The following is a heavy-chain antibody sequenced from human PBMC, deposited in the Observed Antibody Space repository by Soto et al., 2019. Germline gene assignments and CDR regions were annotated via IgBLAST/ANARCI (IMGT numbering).Heavy chain of an antibody. D-gene: IGHD1-26*01. Sequence: QVQLQEAGPGLVKPSQTLSLTCTVSGGSISSGGYYWSWIRQHPGKGLEWIGYIYYSGNTYYNPSLRSRVTILVDTSKNQFSLKLGSVTAADTAVYYCARNPPGMAAFDYWGQGTLVAVSS. CDR3: ARNPPGMAAFDY. V-gene: IGHV4-31*03. CDR1: GGSISSGGYY. J-gene: IGHJ4*02. CDR2: IYYSGNT.